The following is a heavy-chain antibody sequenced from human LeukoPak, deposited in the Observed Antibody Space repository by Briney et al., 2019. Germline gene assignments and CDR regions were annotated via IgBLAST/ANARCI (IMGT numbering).Heavy chain of an antibody. J-gene: IGHJ5*02. CDR2: MNPNSGNT. V-gene: IGHV1-8*01. CDR1: GYTFTSYD. Sequence: ASVKVSCKASGYTFTSYDINWVRQATGQGLEWMGWMNPNSGNTGYAQKFQGRVTMTRNTSISTAYMELSSLRSEDTAVYYCARVALWFGELSHNWFDPWGQGTLVTVSS. D-gene: IGHD3-10*01. CDR3: ARVALWFGELSHNWFDP.